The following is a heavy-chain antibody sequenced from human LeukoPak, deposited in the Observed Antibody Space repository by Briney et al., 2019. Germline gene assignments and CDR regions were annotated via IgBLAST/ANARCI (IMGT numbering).Heavy chain of an antibody. Sequence: SQTLSLTCTVSGGSISSGDRYWSWIRRSPGKGLGWIGYIYPTGNTYYNPSLKSRVIISVDTSKNQFSLELNSVTAADTAVYYCARDSYSYGYGGFDYWGQGILVTVSS. J-gene: IGHJ4*02. D-gene: IGHD5-18*01. V-gene: IGHV4-30-4*01. CDR2: IYPTGNT. CDR3: ARDSYSYGYGGFDY. CDR1: GGSISSGDRY.